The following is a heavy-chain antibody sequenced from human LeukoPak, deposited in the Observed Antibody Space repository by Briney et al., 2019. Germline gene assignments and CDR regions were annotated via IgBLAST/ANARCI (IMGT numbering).Heavy chain of an antibody. CDR3: ARATGYDATFDY. D-gene: IGHD6-13*01. J-gene: IGHJ4*02. CDR2: MDQDGTEK. CDR1: GFTFSTYW. Sequence: GGSLRLSCAASGFTFSTYWMSWVRQAPGKGLEWVANMDQDGTEKNYVDSVKGRFTISRDNAKNSLYLQMNSLRAEDTAVYFCARATGYDATFDYWGQGTLVTVSS. V-gene: IGHV3-7*02.